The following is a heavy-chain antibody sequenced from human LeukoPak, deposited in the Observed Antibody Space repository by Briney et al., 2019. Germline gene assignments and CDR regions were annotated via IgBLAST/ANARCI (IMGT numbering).Heavy chain of an antibody. J-gene: IGHJ4*02. CDR2: IYTSGSA. V-gene: IGHV4-61*02. D-gene: IGHD1-1*01. CDR1: GGSISSGSYY. CDR3: ARQRTGTIYYFDY. Sequence: SQTLSLTCTVSGGSISSGSYYWSWIRQPAGKGLEWIGRIYTSGSANYNPSLKSRVTISVDTSKNQFSLKLSSVTAADTAVYYCARQRTGTIYYFDYRGQGTLVTVSS.